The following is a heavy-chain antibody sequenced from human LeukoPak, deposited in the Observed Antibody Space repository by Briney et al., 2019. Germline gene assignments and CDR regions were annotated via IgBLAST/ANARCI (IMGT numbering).Heavy chain of an antibody. CDR3: AKGAMSRPEKPTSLWRSYNSGEGRYYYYMDV. CDR2: ISGSGGST. D-gene: IGHD3-16*01. V-gene: IGHV3-23*01. CDR1: GFTFSNYV. J-gene: IGHJ6*03. Sequence: PGGSLRLSCAASGFTFSNYVINWVRQAPGKGLEWVSSISGSGGSTYYADSVKGRFTISRDNSKSTLSLRMSGLRVEDTAVYYCAKGAMSRPEKPTSLWRSYNSGEGRYYYYMDVWGKGTTVTLSS.